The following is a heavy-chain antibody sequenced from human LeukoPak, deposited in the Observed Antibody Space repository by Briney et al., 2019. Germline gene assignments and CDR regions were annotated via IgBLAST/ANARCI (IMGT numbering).Heavy chain of an antibody. D-gene: IGHD4-23*01. CDR1: GGAISSYD. V-gene: IGHV4-59*01. CDR2: IYYSGST. CDR3: ARGGVSMVVTPLDY. J-gene: IGHJ4*02. Sequence: SETLSLTCTVSGGAISSYDWSWIRQPPGKGLVWIGYIYYSGSTNYNPSLKSRVTISVDTSKNQFSLKLSSVTAADTAVYYCARGGVSMVVTPLDYWGQGTLVTVSS.